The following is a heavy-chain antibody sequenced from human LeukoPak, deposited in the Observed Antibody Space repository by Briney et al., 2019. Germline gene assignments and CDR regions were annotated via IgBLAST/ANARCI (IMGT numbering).Heavy chain of an antibody. CDR1: GFTVSNNY. CDR2: INSDGSST. Sequence: GGSLRLSCAASGFTVSNNYMSWVRQAPGKGLVWVSRINSDGSSTDYADSVKGRFTISRDNAKNTVYLQMNSLRVEDTAVYYCARPYNSGWYNWFDPWGQGTLVTVSS. D-gene: IGHD6-19*01. CDR3: ARPYNSGWYNWFDP. V-gene: IGHV3-74*01. J-gene: IGHJ5*02.